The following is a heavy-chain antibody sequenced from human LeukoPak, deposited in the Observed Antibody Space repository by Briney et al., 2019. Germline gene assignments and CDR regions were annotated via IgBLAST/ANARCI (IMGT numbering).Heavy chain of an antibody. CDR1: GGTFSSYA. D-gene: IGHD2-15*01. Sequence: ASVTVSFTASGGTFSSYAISWVRQAPGQGLEWMGGIIPIFGTANYAQKFQGRVTITADESTSTAYMELSSLRSEDTAVYYCARAAKRYCSGGSCTAYYFDYWGQGTLVTVSS. V-gene: IGHV1-69*13. J-gene: IGHJ4*02. CDR2: IIPIFGTA. CDR3: ARAAKRYCSGGSCTAYYFDY.